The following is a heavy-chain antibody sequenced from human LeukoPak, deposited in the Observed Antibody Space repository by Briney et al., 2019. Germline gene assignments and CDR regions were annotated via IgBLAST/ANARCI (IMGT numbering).Heavy chain of an antibody. CDR3: AREPFWSGYYSNLHFDY. CDR1: GFTFSSYW. V-gene: IGHV3-7*01. CDR2: IKQDGSEK. Sequence: GGSLRLSCAASGFTFSSYWMSWVRQAPGKGLEWVANIKQDGSEKYYVDSVKGRFTISRDNAKNSLYLQMNSLRAEDTAVYYCAREPFWSGYYSNLHFDYWGQGTLVTVSS. J-gene: IGHJ4*02. D-gene: IGHD3-3*01.